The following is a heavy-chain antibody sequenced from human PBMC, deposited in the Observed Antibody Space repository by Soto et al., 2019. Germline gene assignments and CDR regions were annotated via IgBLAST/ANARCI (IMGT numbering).Heavy chain of an antibody. CDR3: ASREEARPF. D-gene: IGHD6-6*01. CDR2: IHRSRGT. Sequence: SETLSLTCAVSDGSINTDSWWTWVRQPPGKGLEWIGEIHRSRGTNYNSSLKSRVTISIDRSTNHFSLRLYSVTAADTAVYYCASREEARPFWGQGTLVTVSS. J-gene: IGHJ4*02. V-gene: IGHV4-4*02. CDR1: DGSINTDSW.